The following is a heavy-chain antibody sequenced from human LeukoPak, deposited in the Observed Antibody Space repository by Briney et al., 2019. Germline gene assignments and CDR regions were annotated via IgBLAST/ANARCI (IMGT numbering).Heavy chain of an antibody. CDR1: GYTFTSYD. Sequence: ASVKVSCKASGYTFTSYDINWVRQATGQGLEWMGWMNPNSGNTGYAQKFQGRVTITRNTSISTAYMELSSLRSEDTAVYYCARGPRRAKTNFDYWGQGTLVTVSS. CDR2: MNPNSGNT. CDR3: ARGPRRAKTNFDY. D-gene: IGHD2-8*01. V-gene: IGHV1-8*03. J-gene: IGHJ4*02.